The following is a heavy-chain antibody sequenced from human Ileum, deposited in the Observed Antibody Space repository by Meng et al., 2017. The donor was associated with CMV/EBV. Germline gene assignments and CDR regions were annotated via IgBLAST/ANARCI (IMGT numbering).Heavy chain of an antibody. CDR3: AREKKRGVYSSSWSYYYYYGMDV. D-gene: IGHD6-13*01. V-gene: IGHV1-69*05. J-gene: IGHJ6*02. CDR2: IIPIFGTA. CDR1: GHTFTRHG. Sequence: SVKVSCKASGHTFTRHGIRWVRQAPGQGLEWMGGIIPIFGTANYAQKFQGRVTITTDESTSTAYMELSSLRSEDTAVYYCAREKKRGVYSSSWSYYYYYGMDVWGQGTTVTVS.